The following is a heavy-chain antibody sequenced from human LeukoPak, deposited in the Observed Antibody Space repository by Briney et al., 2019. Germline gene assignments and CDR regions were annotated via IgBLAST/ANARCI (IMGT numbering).Heavy chain of an antibody. CDR3: AGDEVAAAGRYYYYGMDV. CDR2: INAGNGNT. J-gene: IGHJ6*02. CDR1: GYTFTSYA. V-gene: IGHV1-3*01. D-gene: IGHD6-13*01. Sequence: ASVKVSCKASGYTFTSYAMHWVRQAPGQRLEWMGWINAGNGNTKYSQKFQGRVTITRDTSVSTAYMELSSLRSEDTAVYYCAGDEVAAAGRYYYYGMDVWGQGTTVTVSS.